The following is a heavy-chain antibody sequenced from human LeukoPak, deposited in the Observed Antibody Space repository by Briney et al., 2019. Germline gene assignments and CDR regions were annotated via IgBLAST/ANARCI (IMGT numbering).Heavy chain of an antibody. Sequence: PSETLSLTCAVSGGSFSGYYWSWIRQPPGKGLEWIGEINHSGSTNYNPSLKSRVTISVDTSQNRFSLKLSSVTAADTAVYYCATTGNNYYGSGRNYYVDVWGKGTTVTISS. CDR1: GGSFSGYY. CDR3: ATTGNNYYGSGRNYYVDV. CDR2: INHSGST. J-gene: IGHJ6*03. D-gene: IGHD3-10*01. V-gene: IGHV4-34*01.